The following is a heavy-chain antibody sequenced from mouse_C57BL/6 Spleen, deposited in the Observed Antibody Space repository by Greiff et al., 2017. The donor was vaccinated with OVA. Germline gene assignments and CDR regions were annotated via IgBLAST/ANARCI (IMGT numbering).Heavy chain of an antibody. CDR3: AKGAYYSNYGAY. CDR1: GFTFSDYG. J-gene: IGHJ3*01. CDR2: ISSGSSTI. V-gene: IGHV5-17*01. D-gene: IGHD2-5*01. Sequence: EVQLKESGGGLVKPGGSLKLSCAASGFTFSDYGMHWVRQAPEKGLEWVAYISSGSSTIYYADTVKGRFTISRDNAKNTLFLQMTSLRSEDTAMYYCAKGAYYSNYGAYWGQGTLVTVSA.